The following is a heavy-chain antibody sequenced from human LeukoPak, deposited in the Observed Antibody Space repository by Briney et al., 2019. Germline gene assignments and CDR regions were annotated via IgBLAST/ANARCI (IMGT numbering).Heavy chain of an antibody. CDR1: GFTFSSYA. J-gene: IGHJ4*02. CDR2: ISYDGSNK. CDR3: ARAQYSYGSPTPDY. D-gene: IGHD5-18*01. Sequence: GGSLTLSCAVSGFTFSSYAMHWVRQAPGKGLEWLGVISYDGSNKYYADSVKGRFTISRDNSKNTLYLQMNSLRAEDTAVYYCARAQYSYGSPTPDYWGQGTLATVSS. V-gene: IGHV3-30*04.